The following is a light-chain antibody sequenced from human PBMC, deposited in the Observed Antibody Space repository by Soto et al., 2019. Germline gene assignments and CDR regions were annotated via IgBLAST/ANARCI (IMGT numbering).Light chain of an antibody. Sequence: QSALTQPPSASGSPGQSVTISCTGTSSDVGGYNYVSWYQQHPGKAPKLIIYEVSKRPSGVPDRFSGSKSGNTASLTVSGLQAEDEADYYCSSYAVNSYAGSRGGVFGGGTKLTVL. CDR3: SSYAVNSYAGSRGGV. CDR1: SSDVGGYNY. CDR2: EVS. J-gene: IGLJ3*02. V-gene: IGLV2-8*01.